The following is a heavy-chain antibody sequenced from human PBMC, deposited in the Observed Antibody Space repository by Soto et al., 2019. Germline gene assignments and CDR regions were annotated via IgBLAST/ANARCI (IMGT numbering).Heavy chain of an antibody. CDR3: AREGSGGVTIDY. CDR1: GGSISSDGYY. CDR2: IYHTRGT. V-gene: IGHV4-31*03. D-gene: IGHD3-10*01. Sequence: QVPVQESGPGLVKPSQTLSLTCSVSGGSISSDGYYWSWIRQPPGKGLEWIGYIYHTRGTYYRSSLKSRLPISNDSSKNQFSLKLTSVTAADTAVYYGAREGSGGVTIDYWGQGTLVTISA. J-gene: IGHJ4*02.